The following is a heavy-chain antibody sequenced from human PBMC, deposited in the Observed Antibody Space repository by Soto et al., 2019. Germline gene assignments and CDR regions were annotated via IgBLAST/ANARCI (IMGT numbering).Heavy chain of an antibody. CDR3: AREAPRGGGMDV. Sequence: LSLTCTVSGGSISSYYWSWIRQPPGKGLEWIGYIYYSGSTNYNPSLKSRVTISVDTSKNQFSLKLSSVTAADTAVYYCAREAPRGGGMDVWGQGTTVTVSS. J-gene: IGHJ6*02. CDR1: GGSISSYY. CDR2: IYYSGST. V-gene: IGHV4-59*01. D-gene: IGHD2-15*01.